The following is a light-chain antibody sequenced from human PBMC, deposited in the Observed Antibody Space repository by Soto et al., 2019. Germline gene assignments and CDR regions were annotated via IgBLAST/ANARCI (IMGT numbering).Light chain of an antibody. CDR2: GVS. J-gene: IGKJ3*01. Sequence: EIVLTQSPGTLSLSPGERATLSCRASQSVGSTYLAWYQPKPGQTPKRLIYGVSSRATGIPATFSASGSGTSFSVTIGTLEPEEFAVDYCQQYGTSPLAFGPGTKVYI. V-gene: IGKV3-20*01. CDR3: QQYGTSPLA. CDR1: QSVGSTY.